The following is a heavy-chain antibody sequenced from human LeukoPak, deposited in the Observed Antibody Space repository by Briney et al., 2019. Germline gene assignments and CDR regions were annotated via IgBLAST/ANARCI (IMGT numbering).Heavy chain of an antibody. J-gene: IGHJ6*04. CDR1: GGSISSGSYY. CDR3: ARDKSMDV. CDR2: IYTSGST. V-gene: IGHV4-61*02. Sequence: SETLSLTCTVSGGSISSGSYYWRWIRQPAGKGLEWIGRIYTSGSTNYNPSLKSRVTISVDTSKNQFSLKLSSVTAADTAVYYCARDKSMDVWGKGTTVTVSS.